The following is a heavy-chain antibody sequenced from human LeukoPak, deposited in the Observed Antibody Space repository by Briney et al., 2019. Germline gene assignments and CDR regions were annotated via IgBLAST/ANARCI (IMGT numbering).Heavy chain of an antibody. CDR2: ISGSGGST. D-gene: IGHD3-22*01. V-gene: IGHV3-23*01. CDR1: GFTFSSYA. Sequence: GGSLRLSCAASGFTFSSYAMSWVRQAPGKGLEWVSAISGSGGSTYYADSVKGRFTISRDNSKNTLYLQMNSLRAEDTAVYYCAKDYYDSSGYYLFDYWGQGTLVTVSS. J-gene: IGHJ4*02. CDR3: AKDYYDSSGYYLFDY.